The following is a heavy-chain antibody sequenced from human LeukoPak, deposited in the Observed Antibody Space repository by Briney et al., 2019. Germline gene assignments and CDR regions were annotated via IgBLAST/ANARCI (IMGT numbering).Heavy chain of an antibody. J-gene: IGHJ4*02. D-gene: IGHD3-10*01. CDR1: GYTFTSYG. CDR2: ISAYNGNT. CDR3: ARWQITMVRGPADGDTDY. V-gene: IGHV1-18*01. Sequence: ASVKVSCKASGYTFTSYGISWVRQAPGQGLEWMGWISAYNGNTNYAQKLQGRVTMTTDTSTSTAYMELRSLRSDDTAVYYCARWQITMVRGPADGDTDYWGQGTLVTVSS.